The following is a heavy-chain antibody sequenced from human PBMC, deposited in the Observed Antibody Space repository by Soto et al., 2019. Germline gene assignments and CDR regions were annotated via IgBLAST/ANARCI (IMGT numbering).Heavy chain of an antibody. V-gene: IGHV4-59*01. D-gene: IGHD4-17*01. J-gene: IGHJ5*02. CDR1: GGSISSYY. CDR3: ARVGSPVTTSNWFDP. Sequence: SETLSLTCTVSGGSISSYYWSWSRQPPGKGLEWIGYIYYSGSTNYNPSLKSRVTISVDTSKNQFSLKLSSVTAADTAVYYCARVGSPVTTSNWFDPWGQGTLVTVSS. CDR2: IYYSGST.